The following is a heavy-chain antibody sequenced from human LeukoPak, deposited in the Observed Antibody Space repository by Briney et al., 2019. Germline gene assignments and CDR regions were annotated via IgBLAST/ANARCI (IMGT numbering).Heavy chain of an antibody. D-gene: IGHD3-22*01. CDR1: GGSISISSYY. J-gene: IGHJ3*02. CDR2: IYYSGST. V-gene: IGHV4-39*01. Sequence: PSETLSLTCTVSGGSISISSYYWGWIRQPPGKGLEWIGSIYYSGSTYYNPSLKSRVTISVDTSKNQFSLKLSSVTAADTAVYYCARSNRRYYDSSGYQDAFDIWGQGTMVTVSS. CDR3: ARSNRRYYDSSGYQDAFDI.